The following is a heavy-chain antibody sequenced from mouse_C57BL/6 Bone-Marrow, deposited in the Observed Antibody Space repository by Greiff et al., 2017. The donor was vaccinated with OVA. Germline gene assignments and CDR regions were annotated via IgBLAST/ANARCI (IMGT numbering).Heavy chain of an antibody. CDR2: INPSSGYT. CDR1: GYTFTSYT. D-gene: IGHD2-4*01. Sequence: VQLQESGAELARPGASVKMSCKASGYTFTSYTMHWVKQRPGQGLEWIGYINPSSGYTKYNQKFKDKATLTAAKSSSTAYMQLSSLTSEDSAVYYCARKRDYDYWGQGTTLTVSS. V-gene: IGHV1-4*01. J-gene: IGHJ2*01. CDR3: ARKRDYDY.